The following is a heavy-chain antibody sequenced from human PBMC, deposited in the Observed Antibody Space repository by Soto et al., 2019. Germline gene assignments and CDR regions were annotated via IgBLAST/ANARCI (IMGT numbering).Heavy chain of an antibody. J-gene: IGHJ4*02. CDR1: GGSFSGDH. Sequence: QVQLQQWGAGLLKPSETLSLTCAVYGGSFSGDHWSWIRQPPGKGLEWIGEFNHSGSTKYNPSLKSRVMISADSSKNQFSLKLSSVTAADTAVYYCARRAGYSSGWVYFDYWGQGTLVAVSS. CDR3: ARRAGYSSGWVYFDY. V-gene: IGHV4-34*01. CDR2: FNHSGST. D-gene: IGHD6-19*01.